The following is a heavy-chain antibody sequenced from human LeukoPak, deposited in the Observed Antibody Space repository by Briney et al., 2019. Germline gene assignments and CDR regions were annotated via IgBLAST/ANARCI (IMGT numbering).Heavy chain of an antibody. CDR3: ARSSGSYGHAFDI. CDR2: IYTSGST. V-gene: IGHV4-4*07. D-gene: IGHD1-26*01. J-gene: IGHJ3*02. Sequence: SETLSLTCTVSGGSIRSYYWSWIRQPPGKGLEWIGRIYTSGSTNYNPSLKSRVTMSVDTSKNQFSLKLSSVTAADTAVYYCARSSGSYGHAFDIWGQGTMVTVSS. CDR1: GGSIRSYY.